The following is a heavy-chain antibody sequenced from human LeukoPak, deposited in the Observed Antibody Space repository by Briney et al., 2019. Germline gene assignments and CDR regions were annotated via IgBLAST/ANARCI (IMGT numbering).Heavy chain of an antibody. Sequence: GGSLRLSCAASGFTFTSYDMYWVRQTTGKGLEWVSGIGTSGDTYYPGSVKGRFTILRENAKNSLYLQMNSLRAGDTAVYYCARGLGGNWFDPWGQGTLVTVSS. CDR2: IGTSGDT. CDR3: ARGLGGNWFDP. J-gene: IGHJ5*02. CDR1: GFTFTSYD. V-gene: IGHV3-13*04. D-gene: IGHD3-10*01.